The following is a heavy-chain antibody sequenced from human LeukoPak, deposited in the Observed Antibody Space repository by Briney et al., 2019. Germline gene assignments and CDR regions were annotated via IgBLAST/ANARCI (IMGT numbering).Heavy chain of an antibody. D-gene: IGHD1-26*01. CDR1: GFTFSSYS. Sequence: GGSLRLSCAASGFTFSSYSMNWVRQAPGKGLEWVSSISSSSSYIYYADSVEGRFTISRDNAKNSLYLQMNSLRAEDTAVYYCARDRGWSSNWFDPWGQGTLVTVSS. CDR3: ARDRGWSSNWFDP. CDR2: ISSSSSYI. J-gene: IGHJ5*02. V-gene: IGHV3-21*01.